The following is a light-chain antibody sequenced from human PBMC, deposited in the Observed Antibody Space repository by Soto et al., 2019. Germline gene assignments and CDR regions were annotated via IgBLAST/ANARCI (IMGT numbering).Light chain of an antibody. CDR2: GAS. Sequence: EIVLTPSPGTLSLSPGERATLSCRASQSVSSSYLAWYQHKPGHAPRLLIYGASSRDTGIPDRFSGSGSGTDFTVTISSLEPEDFAVYFCQHYGNSPPFTFGQGTKVELK. CDR1: QSVSSSY. V-gene: IGKV3-20*01. CDR3: QHYGNSPPFT. J-gene: IGKJ2*01.